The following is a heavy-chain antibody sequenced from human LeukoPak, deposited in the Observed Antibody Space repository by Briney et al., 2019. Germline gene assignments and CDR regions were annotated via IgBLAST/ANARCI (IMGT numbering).Heavy chain of an antibody. J-gene: IGHJ4*02. CDR1: GFTFSNYA. Sequence: GGSLRLSCAASGFTFSNYAMNWVRQAPGKGLEWVSGISGGDGTTFYADSVKGRFTISRDNSKNTLYLQTNSLRAEDTAVYYCAKAGSLDIAARQNYWGQGTLVTVSS. CDR2: ISGGDGTT. D-gene: IGHD6-6*01. V-gene: IGHV3-23*01. CDR3: AKAGSLDIAARQNY.